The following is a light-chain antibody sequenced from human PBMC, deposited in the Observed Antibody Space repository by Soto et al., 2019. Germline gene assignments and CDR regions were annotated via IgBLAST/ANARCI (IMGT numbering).Light chain of an antibody. J-gene: IGLJ1*01. V-gene: IGLV1-44*01. CDR1: SSNIGSNT. CDR2: TDN. CDR3: AAWDDNLNGLYV. Sequence: QSVRTQPPSTSGTPGQRVTISCSGSSSNIGSNTVNWYQQLPGTAPKLLIYTDNQRPSGVPDRFSGSKSGTSASLAISGLQSEDEADYYCAAWDDNLNGLYVFGPGTKVTVL.